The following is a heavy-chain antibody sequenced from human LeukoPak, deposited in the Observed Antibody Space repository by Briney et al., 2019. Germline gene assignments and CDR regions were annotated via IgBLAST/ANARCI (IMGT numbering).Heavy chain of an antibody. J-gene: IGHJ3*02. CDR2: IITILGIA. D-gene: IGHD3-10*01. CDR1: GGTFSSYA. CDR3: ARELTMVRGVRGAFDI. V-gene: IGHV1-69*04. Sequence: SVKVSCKASGGTFSSYAISWVRQAPGQGLEWMGRIITILGIANYAQKFQGRVTITADKSTSTAYMELSSLRSEDTAVYYCARELTMVRGVRGAFDIWGQGTMVTVSS.